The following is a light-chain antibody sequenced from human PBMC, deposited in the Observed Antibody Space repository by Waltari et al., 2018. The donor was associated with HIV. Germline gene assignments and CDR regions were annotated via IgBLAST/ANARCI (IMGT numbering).Light chain of an antibody. Sequence: DIQMTQSPTTLSASVGDRVTITCRASQDVSIWFAWYQQKPGKDPKLLIYKASNLVTGGPARFTGSGSGTEFTLTISSRQPDDYATYYCQRYNSDLWAFGQGTKVEIK. CDR3: QRYNSDLWA. V-gene: IGKV1-5*03. CDR1: QDVSIW. CDR2: KAS. J-gene: IGKJ1*01.